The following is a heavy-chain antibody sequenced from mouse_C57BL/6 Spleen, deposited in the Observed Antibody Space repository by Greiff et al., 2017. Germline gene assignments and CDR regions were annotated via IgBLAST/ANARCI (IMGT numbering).Heavy chain of an antibody. Sequence: EVQLQQSGPELVKPGASVKISCKASGYTFTDYYMNWVKQSHGKSLEWIGDINPNNGGTSYNQKFKGKATLTVDKSSSTAYMELRSLTSEDSAVYYCARGGITTGYFDYWGQGTTLTVSS. V-gene: IGHV1-26*01. J-gene: IGHJ2*01. CDR1: GYTFTDYY. CDR2: INPNNGGT. CDR3: ARGGITTGYFDY. D-gene: IGHD1-1*01.